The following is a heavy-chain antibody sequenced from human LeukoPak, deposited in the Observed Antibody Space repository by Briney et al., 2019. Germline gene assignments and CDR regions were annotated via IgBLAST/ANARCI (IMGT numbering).Heavy chain of an antibody. CDR2: ISGSGGST. V-gene: IGHV3-23*01. CDR1: GFTFSSYA. Sequence: GGSLRLSRAASGFTFSSYAMSWVPPAPGKGLEWVSAISGSGGSTYYADSVKGRFPISRDNSKNTLYLQMNSLRAEDTAVYYCAKDPLKGYYYYGMDVWGQGTTVTVSS. J-gene: IGHJ6*02. CDR3: AKDPLKGYYYYGMDV.